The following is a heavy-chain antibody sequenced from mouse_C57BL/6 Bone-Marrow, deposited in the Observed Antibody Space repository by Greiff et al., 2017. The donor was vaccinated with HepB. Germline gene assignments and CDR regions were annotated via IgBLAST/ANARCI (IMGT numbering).Heavy chain of an antibody. J-gene: IGHJ2*01. D-gene: IGHD1-1*01. Sequence: QVQLQQSGAELVKPGASVKISCKASGYAFSSYWMNWVKQRPGKGLEWIGQIYPGDGDTNYNGKFKGKATLTADKSSSTAYMQLSSLTSEDSAVYFCARSPPYYYGSSYYFDYWGQGTTLTVSS. CDR2: IYPGDGDT. CDR3: ARSPPYYYGSSYYFDY. CDR1: GYAFSSYW. V-gene: IGHV1-80*01.